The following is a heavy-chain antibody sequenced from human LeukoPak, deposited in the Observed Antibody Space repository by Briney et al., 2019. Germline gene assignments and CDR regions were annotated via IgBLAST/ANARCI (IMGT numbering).Heavy chain of an antibody. J-gene: IGHJ3*02. CDR2: INPHSGGT. Sequence: ASVKVSCKASGYTFTGYYMHWVRQAPGQGLEWMGWINPHSGGTNYAQKFQGRVTMTRDTSISTAYMELSRLTSDDTAIYYCARTMGDSSGYYADDAFDIWGQGTMVTVSS. CDR1: GYTFTGYY. D-gene: IGHD3-22*01. V-gene: IGHV1-2*02. CDR3: ARTMGDSSGYYADDAFDI.